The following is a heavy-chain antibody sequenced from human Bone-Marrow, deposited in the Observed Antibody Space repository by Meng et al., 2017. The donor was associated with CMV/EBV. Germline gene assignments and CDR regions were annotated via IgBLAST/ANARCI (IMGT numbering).Heavy chain of an antibody. J-gene: IGHJ6*02. D-gene: IGHD2-2*01. CDR1: GFTFSSYE. Sequence: GESLKISCAASGFTFSSYEMNWVRQAPGKGLEWVSYISSSGSTLYYAASVKGRFTISRDHAKNSLYLQMNSLRAEDTAVYYCARDLYCSSTSCFIRYYYYGMDVWGQGTTVTVSS. CDR2: ISSSGSTL. CDR3: ARDLYCSSTSCFIRYYYYGMDV. V-gene: IGHV3-48*03.